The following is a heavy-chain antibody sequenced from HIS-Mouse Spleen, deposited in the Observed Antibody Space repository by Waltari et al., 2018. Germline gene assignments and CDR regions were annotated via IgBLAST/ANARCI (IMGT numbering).Heavy chain of an antibody. CDR3: AREIPYSSSWYDWYFDL. D-gene: IGHD6-13*01. CDR1: GGSISSSSYY. J-gene: IGHJ2*01. CDR2: IYYRGGT. Sequence: QLQLQESGPGLVKPSETLSLTCTVSGGSISSSSYYWGWIRQPPGEGLGWIGSIYYRGGTYYHPSLTSRVTISVDTSKNQFSLKLSSVTAADTAVYYCAREIPYSSSWYDWYFDLWGRGTLVTVSS. V-gene: IGHV4-39*07.